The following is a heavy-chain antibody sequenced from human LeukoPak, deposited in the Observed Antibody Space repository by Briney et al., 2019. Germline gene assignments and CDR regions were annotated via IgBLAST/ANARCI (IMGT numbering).Heavy chain of an antibody. V-gene: IGHV4-34*01. CDR2: INHSGST. Sequence: SETLSLTCAVYGGSFSGYYWSWIRQPPGKGLEWIGEINHSGSTNYNPSLKSRVTISVDTSKNQFSLKLSSVTAADTAVYYCARDFFRRAYYYDSSGYGFDYWGQGTLVTVSS. CDR1: GGSFSGYY. J-gene: IGHJ4*02. D-gene: IGHD3-22*01. CDR3: ARDFFRRAYYYDSSGYGFDY.